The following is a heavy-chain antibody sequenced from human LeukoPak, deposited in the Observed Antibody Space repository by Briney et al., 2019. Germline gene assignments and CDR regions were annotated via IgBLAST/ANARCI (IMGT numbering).Heavy chain of an antibody. D-gene: IGHD1-26*01. CDR3: ATYSGSYWSGGYFDY. V-gene: IGHV3-11*01. J-gene: IGHJ4*02. CDR2: ISSSGSTI. CDR1: GFTFSDYY. Sequence: PGGSLRLSCAASGFTFSDYYMSWIRQAPGKGLEWVSYISSSGSTIYYADSVKGRFTIPRDSAKNSLYLQMNSLRAEDTAVYYCATYSGSYWSGGYFDYWGQGTLVTVSS.